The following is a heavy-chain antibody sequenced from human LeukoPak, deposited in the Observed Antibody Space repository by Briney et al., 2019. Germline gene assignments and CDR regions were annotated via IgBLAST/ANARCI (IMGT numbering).Heavy chain of an antibody. CDR3: ARDATVPGYYYYGMDV. CDR2: ISAYNGNT. CDR1: GYTFTSYG. J-gene: IGHJ6*02. D-gene: IGHD4-17*01. V-gene: IGHV1-18*01. Sequence: GASVKVSCKASGYTFTSYGISWVRQAPGQGLEWMGWISAYNGNTNYAQKLQGRVTVTTDTSTSTAYMELRSLRSDDTAVYYCARDATVPGYYYYGMDVWGQGTTVTVSS.